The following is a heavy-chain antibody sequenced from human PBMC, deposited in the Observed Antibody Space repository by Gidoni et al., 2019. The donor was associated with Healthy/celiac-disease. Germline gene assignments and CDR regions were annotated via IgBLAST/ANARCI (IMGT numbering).Heavy chain of an antibody. J-gene: IGHJ4*02. Sequence: EVQLLESGGGLVQPGGSLRLSCEASGFTFSRYAMSWVRQAPGKGLECVSAISGSGGSTYYADSVKGRFTISRDNSKNTLYLQMNSLRAEDTAVYYCAKSSTVAKWPLVPYYFDYWGQGTLVTVSS. D-gene: IGHD4-17*01. CDR2: ISGSGGST. CDR3: AKSSTVAKWPLVPYYFDY. V-gene: IGHV3-23*01. CDR1: GFTFSRYA.